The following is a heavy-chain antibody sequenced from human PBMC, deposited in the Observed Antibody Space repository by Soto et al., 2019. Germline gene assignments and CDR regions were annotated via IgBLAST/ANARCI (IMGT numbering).Heavy chain of an antibody. Sequence: GRAVRISCEASVFTFSSYWRRWVRQAPGKGLEWVANIKKDGSEKFYVDSVMGRFAISRDNAKNSLYLQMDSLRADDTAVYYCARGIITFGAVIVVAFGFWGLGTLVT. V-gene: IGHV3-7*03. CDR1: VFTFSSYW. CDR3: ARGIITFGAVIVVAFGF. J-gene: IGHJ4*02. D-gene: IGHD3-16*02. CDR2: IKKDGSEK.